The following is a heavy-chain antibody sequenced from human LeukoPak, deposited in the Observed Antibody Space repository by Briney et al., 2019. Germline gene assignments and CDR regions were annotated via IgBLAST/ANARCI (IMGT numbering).Heavy chain of an antibody. Sequence: PSETLSLTCTVSGGSISSYYWSWIRQPAGKGLEWIGRIYTSGSTNYNPSLKSRVTMSVDTSKNQFSLKLSSVTAADTAVYYCARDRLRDTVSYWYFDLWGRGTLVTISS. CDR2: IYTSGST. CDR1: GGSISSYY. J-gene: IGHJ2*01. V-gene: IGHV4-4*07. CDR3: ARDRLRDTVSYWYFDL. D-gene: IGHD5-18*01.